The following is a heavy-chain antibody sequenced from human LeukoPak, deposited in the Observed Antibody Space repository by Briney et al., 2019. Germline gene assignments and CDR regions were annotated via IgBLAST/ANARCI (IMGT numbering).Heavy chain of an antibody. V-gene: IGHV3-7*03. CDR2: IKQDGSDR. CDR3: VRNLAVAGTCFDS. CDR1: GFTFSDYW. J-gene: IGHJ4*02. Sequence: GGSLRLSCAASGFTFSDYWMTWVRQAPGTGLEWVANIKQDGSDRNYVTSVRGRFTISRDNAESSLFLQMNSLRAEDTAVYYCVRNLAVAGTCFDSWGQGTLVTVSS. D-gene: IGHD6-19*01.